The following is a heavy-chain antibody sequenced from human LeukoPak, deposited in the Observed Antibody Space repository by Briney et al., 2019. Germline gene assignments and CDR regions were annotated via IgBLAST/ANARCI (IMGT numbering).Heavy chain of an antibody. Sequence: GGSLRLSCAASGFTFSTYWVHWVRQAPGKGLAWVSRITSDGSSTSYADCVKGRFTISRDNTKNTLYLQMKSLRAEDTAVYYCARAVRTYDSSGDYLDAFDIWGQGTMVTVSS. J-gene: IGHJ3*02. CDR2: ITSDGSST. V-gene: IGHV3-74*01. CDR1: GFTFSTYW. D-gene: IGHD3-22*01. CDR3: ARAVRTYDSSGDYLDAFDI.